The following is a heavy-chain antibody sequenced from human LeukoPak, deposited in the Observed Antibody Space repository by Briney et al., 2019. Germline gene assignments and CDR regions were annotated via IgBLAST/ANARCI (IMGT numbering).Heavy chain of an antibody. J-gene: IGHJ4*02. CDR3: ARGPSTALDY. D-gene: IGHD4-17*01. V-gene: IGHV1-46*01. CDR1: GYTFTSYY. Sequence: ASVKVSCKASGYTFTSYYMHWVRQAPGQGLEWMGIINPSGGSTSYAQKFQGRVTMTRNTSISTAYMELSSLRSEDTAVYYCARGPSTALDYWGQGTLVTVSS. CDR2: INPSGGST.